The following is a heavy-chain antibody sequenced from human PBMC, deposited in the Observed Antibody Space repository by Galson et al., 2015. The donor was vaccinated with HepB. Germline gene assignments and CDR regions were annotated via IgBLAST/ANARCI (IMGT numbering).Heavy chain of an antibody. CDR1: GFSFNSYA. D-gene: IGHD3-22*01. Sequence: SLRLSCAASGFSFNSYAMSWVRQAPGKGLEWVSAISGSGGSTYYADSVKGRFTVSRDNSKNTLYLQMNSLRAEDTAVYYCAKDWAYYYDSSGFWGFWGQGTLVTVSS. CDR2: ISGSGGST. CDR3: AKDWAYYYDSSGFWGF. J-gene: IGHJ4*02. V-gene: IGHV3-23*01.